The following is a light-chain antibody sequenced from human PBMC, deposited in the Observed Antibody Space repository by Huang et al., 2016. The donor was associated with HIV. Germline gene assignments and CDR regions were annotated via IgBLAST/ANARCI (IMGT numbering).Light chain of an antibody. J-gene: IGKJ1*01. CDR1: QSVSNN. V-gene: IGKV3-15*01. Sequence: EIVMTQSPATLSVSPGERATLSCWASQSVSNNLAWYQQKPGQAPRLLIYGASTRATGIPARFSGSGSGTEFTLTISSLQSEDFAVYYCQQYNNWPGTFGQGTKVEIK. CDR2: GAS. CDR3: QQYNNWPGT.